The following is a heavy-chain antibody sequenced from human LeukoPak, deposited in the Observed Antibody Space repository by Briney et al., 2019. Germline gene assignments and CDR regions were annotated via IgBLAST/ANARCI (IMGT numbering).Heavy chain of an antibody. CDR2: IYTSGST. D-gene: IGHD4-17*01. CDR1: SGSISSGSYY. Sequence: SETLSLTCTVSSGSISSGSYYWSWIRQPAGKGLEWIGRIYTSGSTNYNPSLKGRVTISVDTSKNQFSLKLSSVTAADTAVYYCARDSYGDYGYDYWGQGTLVTVSS. CDR3: ARDSYGDYGYDY. J-gene: IGHJ4*02. V-gene: IGHV4-61*02.